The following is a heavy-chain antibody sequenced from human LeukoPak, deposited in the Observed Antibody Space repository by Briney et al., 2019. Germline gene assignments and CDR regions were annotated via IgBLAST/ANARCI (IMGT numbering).Heavy chain of an antibody. D-gene: IGHD3-22*01. Sequence: GGSLRLSCAASGFTFNAYLIHWVRQAPGKGLEWVAVMSSDGNAVFYADSVKGRFTISRDNSKNTLYLQMNSLRAEDTAVYYCVRESEYYFDHSASFDYWGQGTLVTVSS. CDR2: MSSDGNAV. V-gene: IGHV3-30-3*01. CDR1: GFTFNAYL. CDR3: VRESEYYFDHSASFDY. J-gene: IGHJ4*02.